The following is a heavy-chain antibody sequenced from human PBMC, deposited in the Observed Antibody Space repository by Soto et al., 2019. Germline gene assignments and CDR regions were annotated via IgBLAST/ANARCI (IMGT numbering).Heavy chain of an antibody. V-gene: IGHV4-34*01. CDR1: GGSFSDYY. CDR3: AGREFSTSSFYYYYYAMDV. Sequence: QVQLQQWGAGLLKPSETLSLTCAMYGGSFSDYYWSWVRQPPGKGLEWIGEINHGGNSNYNPCLKSRVTISVDTSNNPFSLKLTSVTAADTGVYYCAGREFSTSSFYYYYYAMDVWGQGTTVTVS. J-gene: IGHJ6*02. D-gene: IGHD6-6*01. CDR2: INHGGNS.